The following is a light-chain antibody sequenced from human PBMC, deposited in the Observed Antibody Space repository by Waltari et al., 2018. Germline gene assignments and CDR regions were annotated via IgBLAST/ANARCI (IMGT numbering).Light chain of an antibody. CDR1: QNIGTY. CDR2: AAS. J-gene: IGKJ1*01. CDR3: QNHERLPAT. Sequence: LTQSPGTLSLSPGDRATLSCRASQNIGTYLVWYQQKPGQAPRLLMYAASRRATGVPDRFSSSGSGTDFSLTISRLEPEDFAVYYCQNHERLPATFGQGTKVEIK. V-gene: IGKV3-20*01.